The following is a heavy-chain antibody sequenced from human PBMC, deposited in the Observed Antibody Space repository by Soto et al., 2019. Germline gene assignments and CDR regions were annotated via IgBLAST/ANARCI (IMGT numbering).Heavy chain of an antibody. Sequence: EVQLLESGGDLVQPGGSLRLSCAASGFTFSNFAMSWVRQAPGKGLEWVSGISGGGGTTYYAYSVKGRFTISRDNSKNPLYLQMDSLRAEDTALYYCAKAMSTPSRPRNYFDYWGQGTLVTVSS. CDR3: AKAMSTPSRPRNYFDY. D-gene: IGHD6-6*01. J-gene: IGHJ4*02. CDR2: ISGGGGTT. CDR1: GFTFSNFA. V-gene: IGHV3-23*01.